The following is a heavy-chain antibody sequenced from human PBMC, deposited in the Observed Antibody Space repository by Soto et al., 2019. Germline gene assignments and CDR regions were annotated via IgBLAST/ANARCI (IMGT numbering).Heavy chain of an antibody. CDR2: FRESGGTT. CDR1: GFGFTFSASA. V-gene: IGHV3-23*01. CDR3: AKAPAYSYGYLMGY. D-gene: IGHD5-18*01. J-gene: IGHJ4*02. Sequence: TGGSLRLSCAASGFGFTFSASAMSWVRQAPGKGLEWVSTFRESGGTTHYANSVKGRFTISRDTSKNMLYLQMNSLRAEDTAVYYCAKAPAYSYGYLMGYWGQGTLVTVSS.